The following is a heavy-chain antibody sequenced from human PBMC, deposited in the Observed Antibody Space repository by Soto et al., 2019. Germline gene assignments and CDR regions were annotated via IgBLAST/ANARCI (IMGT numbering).Heavy chain of an antibody. D-gene: IGHD2-8*01. Sequence: LRLSCAASDFTFDGHGMSWVRQAPGKGPEWVSTISPEGFNTHYADSVRGRFTISRDNSRNTVDLHMSSLRAEDTAIYYCVSWVSAHVDYWGHGPPVTLSX. CDR3: VSWVSAHVDY. CDR1: DFTFDGHG. CDR2: ISPEGFNT. V-gene: IGHV3-23*01. J-gene: IGHJ4*01.